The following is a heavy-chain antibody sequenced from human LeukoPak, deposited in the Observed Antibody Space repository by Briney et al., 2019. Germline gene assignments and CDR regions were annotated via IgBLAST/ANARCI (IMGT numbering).Heavy chain of an antibody. D-gene: IGHD6-19*01. CDR3: ARHRSSGRDFDY. CDR2: INPNSGGT. CDR1: GYTFTDYY. V-gene: IGHV1-2*02. Sequence: GASVNVSCKASGYTFTDYYIHWVRQAPGQGLEWMGWINPNSGGTNYAQKFQGRVTMTRDTSISAAYMDLSSLRSDDTAVYYCARHRSSGRDFDYWGQGTLVTVSS. J-gene: IGHJ4*02.